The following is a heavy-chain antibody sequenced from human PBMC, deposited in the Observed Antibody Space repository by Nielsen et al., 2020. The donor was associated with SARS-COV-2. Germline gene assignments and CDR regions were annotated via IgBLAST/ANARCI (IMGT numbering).Heavy chain of an antibody. Sequence: GESLKISCAASGFTFDNYAMHWVRQVPGKGLEWVSLISGEGGRAFYGDSVKGRFTISRDNSEKSLFLQMHSLRAEDTALYYCAKSVVGATHGYFDYWGQGTLVTVSS. V-gene: IGHV3-43*02. J-gene: IGHJ4*02. D-gene: IGHD1-26*01. CDR3: AKSVVGATHGYFDY. CDR1: GFTFDNYA. CDR2: ISGEGGRA.